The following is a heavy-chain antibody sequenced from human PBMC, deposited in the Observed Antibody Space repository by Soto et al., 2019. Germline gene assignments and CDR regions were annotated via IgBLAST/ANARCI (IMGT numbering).Heavy chain of an antibody. CDR1: GFTFSSYS. CDR2: ISSSSSTI. CDR3: ARDFIRVAAPADWCDP. D-gene: IGHD2-15*01. Sequence: EVQLVESGGGLVQPGGSLRLSCAASGFTFSSYSMNWVRQAPGKELEGVSYISSSSSTIYYANSVKGRFTISRDNAKNSLYLQMNSLRAEDTAVYYCARDFIRVAAPADWCDPWGQGTLVTVSS. V-gene: IGHV3-48*01. J-gene: IGHJ5*02.